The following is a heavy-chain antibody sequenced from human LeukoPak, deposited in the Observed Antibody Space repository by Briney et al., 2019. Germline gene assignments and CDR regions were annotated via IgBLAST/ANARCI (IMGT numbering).Heavy chain of an antibody. CDR2: IRYDGSNK. CDR3: ARGPRSTLRFLEWPFGAFDI. D-gene: IGHD3-3*01. V-gene: IGHV3-30*02. CDR1: GFTFSSYG. Sequence: PGGSLRLSCAASGFTFSSYGMHWVRQAPGKGLEWVAFIRYDGSNKYYADSVKGRFTISRDNSKNTLYLQMNSLRAEDTAVYYCARGPRSTLRFLEWPFGAFDIWGQGTMVTVSS. J-gene: IGHJ3*02.